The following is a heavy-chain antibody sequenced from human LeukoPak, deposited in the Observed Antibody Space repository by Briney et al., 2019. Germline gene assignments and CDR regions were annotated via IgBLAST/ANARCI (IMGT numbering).Heavy chain of an antibody. D-gene: IGHD3-22*01. V-gene: IGHV3-23*01. CDR2: ISGSGGST. Sequence: GGSLRLSCAASGFTFSNYAMSWVRQAPGKGLEWVSGISGSGGSTYYADSVKGRFTISRDNSKNTLYLQMNSLRAEDTAVYYCAKENYDSSGFYYYYYYGMGVWGQGTTVTVSS. J-gene: IGHJ6*02. CDR1: GFTFSNYA. CDR3: AKENYDSSGFYYYYYYGMGV.